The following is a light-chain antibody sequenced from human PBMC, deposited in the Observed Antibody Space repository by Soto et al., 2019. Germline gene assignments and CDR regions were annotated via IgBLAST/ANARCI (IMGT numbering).Light chain of an antibody. V-gene: IGKV3-11*01. CDR3: QQYGSSSIT. J-gene: IGKJ5*01. Sequence: EIVLTQSPATLSLSPGERATLPCRASQSVSSYLAWYQQKPGQAPRLXIYDASNRATGVPARFSGSGSGTDFTLTISRLEPEDFAVYYCQQYGSSSITFGQGTRLEIK. CDR1: QSVSSY. CDR2: DAS.